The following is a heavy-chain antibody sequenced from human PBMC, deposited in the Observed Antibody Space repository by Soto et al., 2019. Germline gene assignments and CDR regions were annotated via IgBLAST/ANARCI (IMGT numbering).Heavy chain of an antibody. J-gene: IGHJ4*02. CDR3: ARGEVTSSGWLFDF. D-gene: IGHD6-19*01. Sequence: QVQLMQSGSEVKKPGASVKVSCRASGYTLTTNYMHWVRQAPGQGPEWVAMINPRSGGNTNYAQKVKGRVAVTSDSSTTVYLELNNLSSDDTAVYYCARGEVTSSGWLFDFWGQGTLVTVSS. V-gene: IGHV1-46*03. CDR2: INPRSGGNT. CDR1: GYTLTTNY.